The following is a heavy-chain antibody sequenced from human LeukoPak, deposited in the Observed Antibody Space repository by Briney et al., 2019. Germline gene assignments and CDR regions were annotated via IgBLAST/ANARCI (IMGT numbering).Heavy chain of an antibody. CDR3: ARYVEMATIRDYYYYMDV. Sequence: NSSETLSLTCTVSGGSISSYYWSWIRQPPGKGREWMGYIYYSGSTNYNPSLKSRVTISVDTSKNQFSLKLSSVTAADTAVYYCARYVEMATIRDYYYYMDVWGKGTTVTVSS. CDR2: IYYSGST. CDR1: GGSISSYY. J-gene: IGHJ6*03. D-gene: IGHD5-24*01. V-gene: IGHV4-59*01.